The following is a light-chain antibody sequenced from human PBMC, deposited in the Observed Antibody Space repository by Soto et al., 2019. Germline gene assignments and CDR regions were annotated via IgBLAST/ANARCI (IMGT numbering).Light chain of an antibody. Sequence: QSALTQPRSVSGSPGQSVTISCTGTSSDVGGFHYVSWYQQYPGKAPKLMIYDVSKRPSGVPDRFSGSKSGNTASLTISGLQAEDEADYHCCSYAGSYSFYVFGTGTKVTVL. V-gene: IGLV2-11*01. J-gene: IGLJ1*01. CDR3: CSYAGSYSFYV. CDR2: DVS. CDR1: SSDVGGFHY.